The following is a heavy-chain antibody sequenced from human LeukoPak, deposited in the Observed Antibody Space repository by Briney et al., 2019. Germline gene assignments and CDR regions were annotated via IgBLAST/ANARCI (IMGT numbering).Heavy chain of an antibody. Sequence: SETLSLTCTVSGGSISSYYWSWIRQPAGKGLEWIGRIYTSGSTNYNPSLKSRVTMSVDTSKNQFSLKLSSVTAADTAVYYCARDDDWYYAGYFQHWGQGTLVTVSS. V-gene: IGHV4-4*07. J-gene: IGHJ1*01. CDR1: GGSISSYY. D-gene: IGHD1-7*01. CDR2: IYTSGST. CDR3: ARDDDWYYAGYFQH.